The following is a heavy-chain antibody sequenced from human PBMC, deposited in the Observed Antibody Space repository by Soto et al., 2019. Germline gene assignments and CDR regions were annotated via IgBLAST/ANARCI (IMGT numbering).Heavy chain of an antibody. CDR3: AKDRLGFGELLFDY. CDR2: ISWNSGSI. Sequence: EVQLVESGGGLVQPGRSLRLSCAASGFTFDDYAMHWVRQAPGKGLEWVSGISWNSGSIGYADSVKGRFTISRDNAKNSLYLQMNSLRAEDTALYYCAKDRLGFGELLFDYWGQGTLVTVSS. D-gene: IGHD3-10*01. CDR1: GFTFDDYA. V-gene: IGHV3-9*01. J-gene: IGHJ4*02.